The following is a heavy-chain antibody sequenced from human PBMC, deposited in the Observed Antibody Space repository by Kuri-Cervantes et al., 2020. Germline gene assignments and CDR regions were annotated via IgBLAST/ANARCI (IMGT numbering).Heavy chain of an antibody. J-gene: IGHJ4*02. CDR3: AREAPAPRYCSSTSCYAGVD. CDR2: IYYSGST. V-gene: IGHV4-61*01. Sequence: GSLRLSCTVSGGSVSSGSYYWSWIRQPPGEGLEWIGYIYYSGSTNYNPSLKSRVTISVDTSKNQFSLKLSSVTAADTAVYYCAREAPAPRYCSSTSCYAGVDWGQGTLVTVSS. D-gene: IGHD2-2*01. CDR1: GGSVSSGSYY.